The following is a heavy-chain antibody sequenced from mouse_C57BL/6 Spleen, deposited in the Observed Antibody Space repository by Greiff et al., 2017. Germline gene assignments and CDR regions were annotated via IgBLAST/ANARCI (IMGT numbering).Heavy chain of an antibody. CDR1: GYTFTDYY. J-gene: IGHJ2*01. CDR3: APFYYDYDEKSHYFDY. V-gene: IGHV1-26*01. Sequence: VQLQQSGPELVKPGASVKISCKASGYTFTDYYMNWVKQSHGKSLEWIGDINPNNGGTSYNQKFKGKATLTVDKSSSTAYMELRSLTSEDSAVDYCAPFYYDYDEKSHYFDYWGQGTTLTVSS. CDR2: INPNNGGT. D-gene: IGHD2-4*01.